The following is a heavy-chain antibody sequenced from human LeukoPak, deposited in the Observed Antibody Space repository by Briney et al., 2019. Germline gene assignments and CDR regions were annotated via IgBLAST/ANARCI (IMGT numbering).Heavy chain of an antibody. CDR2: INPNRGGT. D-gene: IGHD1-14*01. Sequence: GASVKVSCKACGYTFTRYYMHWVGQAPGQALEWVGWINPNRGGTNYAQKFQGRATMTRDTYISTAYMELRRLRADDTAVYYCASLRTKLEPRPPADYDYTHVWGKGTTVTVSS. CDR1: GYTFTRYY. CDR3: ASLRTKLEPRPPADYDYTHV. V-gene: IGHV1-2*02. J-gene: IGHJ6*03.